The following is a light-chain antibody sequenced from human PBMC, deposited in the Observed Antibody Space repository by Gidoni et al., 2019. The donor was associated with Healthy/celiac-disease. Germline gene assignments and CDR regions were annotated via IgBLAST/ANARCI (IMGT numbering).Light chain of an antibody. CDR3: QQRSNWAIT. CDR1: QSVSSY. J-gene: IGKJ5*01. V-gene: IGKV3-11*01. CDR2: DTS. Sequence: EIVLTQSPATLSLSPGDRATLSCRASQSVSSYLAWYEQKPGQAPRLLICDTSNRATGIPAKYGGGGSGTDFTLTISSVESGDMAVYYCQQRSNWAITFGQETQLEIK.